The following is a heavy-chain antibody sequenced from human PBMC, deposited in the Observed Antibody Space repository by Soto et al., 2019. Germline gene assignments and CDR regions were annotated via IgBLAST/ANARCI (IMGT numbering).Heavy chain of an antibody. CDR1: GFNFRSYG. Sequence: GGSLRLSCAVSGFNFRSYGISWVRRTPCKGLEWVAFISYDGSDEFHGDSVKGRFTISRDNSKKTLYLHMSSLRSEDTAVYYCAKSKGYGDSWPYHGMDIWGQGTTVTVSS. CDR3: AKSKGYGDSWPYHGMDI. V-gene: IGHV3-30*18. D-gene: IGHD6-13*01. CDR2: ISYDGSDE. J-gene: IGHJ6*02.